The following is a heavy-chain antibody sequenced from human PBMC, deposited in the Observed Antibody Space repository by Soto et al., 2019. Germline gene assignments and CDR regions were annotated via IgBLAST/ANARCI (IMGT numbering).Heavy chain of an antibody. D-gene: IGHD7-27*01. J-gene: IGHJ4*02. CDR3: ARDPKTSGGQNWAFNYFDS. CDR2: ISYDGTNK. Sequence: QVQLVESGGGVVQPGRSLRLSCAASGFSFSISPMHWVRQAPGKGPEWVALISYDGTNKFYADSEKGRFTISRDNSKSTLYLQVDSLRPEDAAVYYCARDPKTSGGQNWAFNYFDSWGQGTLVTVSS. V-gene: IGHV3-30-3*01. CDR1: GFSFSISP.